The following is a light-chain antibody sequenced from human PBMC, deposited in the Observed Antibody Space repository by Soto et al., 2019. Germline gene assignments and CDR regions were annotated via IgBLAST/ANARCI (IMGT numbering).Light chain of an antibody. V-gene: IGKV3-11*01. CDR2: DTS. CDR3: QQRSSWPLT. CDR1: QSVSSY. Sequence: EIVMTQSPVTLSLSPGERATLSCRASQSVSSYLGWYQQKPGQAPRLLIYDTSNRATGIPARFSGSGSRTDFTLTISSLEPEDFAIYYCQQRSSWPLTFGQGTRLENK. J-gene: IGKJ5*01.